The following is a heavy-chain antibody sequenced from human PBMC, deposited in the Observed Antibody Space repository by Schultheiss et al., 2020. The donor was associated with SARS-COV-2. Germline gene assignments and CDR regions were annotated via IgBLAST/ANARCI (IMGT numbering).Heavy chain of an antibody. CDR3: AREPTTGTTYYYYMDV. CDR1: GGSVSTYY. CDR2: IYTSGST. D-gene: IGHD1-1*01. V-gene: IGHV4-4*07. J-gene: IGHJ6*03. Sequence: SETLSLTCTVSGGSVSTYYWSWLRQPAGKGLEWIGRIYTSGSTNYNPSLKSRVTISVDTSKNQFSLKLSSVTAADTAVYYCAREPTTGTTYYYYMDVWGKGTTVTVSS.